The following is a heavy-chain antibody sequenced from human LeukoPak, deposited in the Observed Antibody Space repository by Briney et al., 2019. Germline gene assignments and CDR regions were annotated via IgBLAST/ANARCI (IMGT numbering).Heavy chain of an antibody. CDR3: VRDWGFDY. D-gene: IGHD3-16*01. V-gene: IGHV3-30*04. CDR1: GFTFSSYA. CDR2: ISYDGSKK. Sequence: GGSLRLPCEASGFTFSSYAMHWVHQAPGKGLEWVTSISYDGSKKFHADSVRGRFTISRDNSKSTLDLQMDSLRDEDTAVYFCVRDWGFDYWGQGTLVTVSS. J-gene: IGHJ4*02.